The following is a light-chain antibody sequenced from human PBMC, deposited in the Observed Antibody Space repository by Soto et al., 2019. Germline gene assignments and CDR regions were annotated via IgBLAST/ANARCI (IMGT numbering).Light chain of an antibody. CDR2: GNS. CDR1: SSNIGAGYD. CDR3: QSYDSSLSGYV. J-gene: IGLJ1*01. V-gene: IGLV1-40*01. Sequence: SVLTQPPSVSWAPGQRVTISCTVSSSNIGAGYDVHWYQQLPGTAPKLLIYGNSNRPSGVPDRFSGSKSGTSASLAITGLQAEDEADYYCQSYDSSLSGYVFGTGTKVTVL.